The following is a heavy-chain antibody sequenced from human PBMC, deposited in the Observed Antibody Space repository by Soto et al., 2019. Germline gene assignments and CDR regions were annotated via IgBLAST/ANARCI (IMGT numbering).Heavy chain of an antibody. D-gene: IGHD3-16*01. CDR3: ARGPILVTSGGVPEALNSFDP. J-gene: IGHJ5*02. Sequence: SETLSLTCTVSGAAITTYYWTWIRQSPGKGLEWIGYFYYSGITRYNPSLESRVTVSVDTSKNQFSLKLSSVSAADTAVYYCARGPILVTSGGVPEALNSFDPWGQGTLVTVSS. V-gene: IGHV4-59*01. CDR1: GAAITTYY. CDR2: FYYSGIT.